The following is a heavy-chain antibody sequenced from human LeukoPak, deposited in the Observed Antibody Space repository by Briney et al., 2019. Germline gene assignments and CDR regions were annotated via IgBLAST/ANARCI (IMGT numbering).Heavy chain of an antibody. D-gene: IGHD6-19*01. CDR2: IWYDGSNK. V-gene: IGHV3-33*01. CDR3: ARDFSRTRSSGWYYYGMDV. Sequence: GRSLSLSCAASGFTFSSYGMHWVRQAPGKGLEWVAVIWYDGSNKYYADSVKGRFTISRDNSKNTLYLQMSSLRAEGTAVYYCARDFSRTRSSGWYYYGMDVWGQGTTVTVSS. J-gene: IGHJ6*02. CDR1: GFTFSSYG.